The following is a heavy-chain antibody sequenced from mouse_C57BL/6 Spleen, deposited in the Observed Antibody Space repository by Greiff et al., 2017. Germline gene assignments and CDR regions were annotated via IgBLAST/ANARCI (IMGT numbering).Heavy chain of an antibody. J-gene: IGHJ4*01. CDR2: IWSGGST. D-gene: IGHD1-1*01. V-gene: IGHV2-2*01. Sequence: VQLKESGPGLVQPSQSLSITCTVSGFSLTSYGVHWVRQSPGKGLEWLGVIWSGGSTDYNAAFISRLSISKDNSKSQVFFKMNSLQADDTAIYYCARPSYYFYAMDYWGQGTSVTVSS. CDR1: GFSLTSYG. CDR3: ARPSYYFYAMDY.